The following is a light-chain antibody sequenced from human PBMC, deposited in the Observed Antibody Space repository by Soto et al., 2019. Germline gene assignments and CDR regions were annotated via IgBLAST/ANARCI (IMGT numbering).Light chain of an antibody. V-gene: IGLV3-1*01. CDR1: KLGGKY. CDR2: EDS. CDR3: QAWDSSVV. J-gene: IGLJ2*01. Sequence: SSELTQSPSVSVSPGQTVSITCSGDKLGGKYVCWYQQKPGQSPVLVIYEDSKRPSGIPERFSGSNSGNTATLTISGTQAMDEADYYCQAWDSSVVFAGGTKLTVL.